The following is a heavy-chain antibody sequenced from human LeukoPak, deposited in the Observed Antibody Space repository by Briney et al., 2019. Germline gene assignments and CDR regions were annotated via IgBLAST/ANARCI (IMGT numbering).Heavy chain of an antibody. J-gene: IGHJ4*02. CDR2: INPNSGGT. V-gene: IGHV1-2*02. D-gene: IGHD2-2*02. Sequence: ASVKVSCKASGYTFTDYYMQWLRQAPGQGLEWMGWINPNSGGTNFAQKFQGRVTMTRDTSISTAYMELSRLRSDDTAVYYCARGEATAIEGLGYWGQGTLVTVSS. CDR1: GYTFTDYY. CDR3: ARGEATAIEGLGY.